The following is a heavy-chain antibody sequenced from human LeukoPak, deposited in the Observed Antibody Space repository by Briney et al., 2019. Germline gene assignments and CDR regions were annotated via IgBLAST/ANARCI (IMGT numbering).Heavy chain of an antibody. CDR3: ARDEYSGSPGSFDI. V-gene: IGHV1-18*01. Sequence: ASVKVSCKASGYTFTSYGISWVRQAPGQGLEWMGWISAYNGNTNYAQKLQGRVTMTTDTSTSTAYMELRSLGSDDTAVYYCARDEYSGSPGSFDIWGQGTMVTVSS. J-gene: IGHJ3*02. CDR2: ISAYNGNT. D-gene: IGHD1-26*01. CDR1: GYTFTSYG.